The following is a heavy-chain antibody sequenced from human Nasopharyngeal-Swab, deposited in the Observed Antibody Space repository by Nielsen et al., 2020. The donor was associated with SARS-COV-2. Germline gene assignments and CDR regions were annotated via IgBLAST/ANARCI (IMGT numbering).Heavy chain of an antibody. Sequence: SVKVSCKASSGTFFSYAISWVRQAPGQGLEWMGRIIPILGIANHAQKFQGRVTITADKSTSTAYMELSSLRSEDTAVYYCAREGSGYDLWYWGQGTLVTVSS. J-gene: IGHJ4*02. CDR3: AREGSGYDLWY. D-gene: IGHD5-12*01. CDR1: SGTFFSYA. CDR2: IIPILGIA. V-gene: IGHV1-69*04.